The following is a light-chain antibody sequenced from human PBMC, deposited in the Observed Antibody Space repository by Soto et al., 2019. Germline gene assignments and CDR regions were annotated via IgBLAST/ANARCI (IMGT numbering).Light chain of an antibody. V-gene: IGKV1-6*01. CDR2: AAS. J-gene: IGKJ1*01. Sequence: IQMTQSPSSLSASVRDRVTVTCRASQDIRNDLGWYQQKPGKAPKLLIYAASSLQSGVPSRFSGSGSGTQFTLTISSLQPEDVGTYYCLQNYNYPWTFGQGTKVDIK. CDR1: QDIRND. CDR3: LQNYNYPWT.